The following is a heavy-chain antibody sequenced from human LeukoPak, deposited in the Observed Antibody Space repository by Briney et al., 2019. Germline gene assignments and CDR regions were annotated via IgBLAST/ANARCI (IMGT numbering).Heavy chain of an antibody. D-gene: IGHD1-26*01. CDR2: YIPMFGTA. CDR3: AGASSKWELSF. V-gene: IGHV1-69*13. J-gene: IGHJ4*02. Sequence: SVKVSCKASGGTFSRYAISWVRQAPGQGLEWMGSYIPMFGTANYAQNFQNRVTITADESTSTFSMEVSSLRPADPAVYFCAGASSKWELSFWGQGTLVTVSS. CDR1: GGTFSRYA.